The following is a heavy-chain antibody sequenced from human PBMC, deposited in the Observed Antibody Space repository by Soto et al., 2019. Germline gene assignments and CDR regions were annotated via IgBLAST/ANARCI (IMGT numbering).Heavy chain of an antibody. CDR1: GGSISSYY. V-gene: IGHV4-59*08. CDR2: VHHSWGS. D-gene: IGHD3-10*01. Sequence: QVQLQESGPGLVKPSETLSLSCTVSGGSISSYYWSWFRPSPGKRMEWIGYVHHSWGSSSNPSLQSLVAISLHTAKSESTLKATSVTATDTAVYYCARQGFGPLNGLVDVWGSGTTVTVSS. CDR3: ARQGFGPLNGLVDV. J-gene: IGHJ6*04.